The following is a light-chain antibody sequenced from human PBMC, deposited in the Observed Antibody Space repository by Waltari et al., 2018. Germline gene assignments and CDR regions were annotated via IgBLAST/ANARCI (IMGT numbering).Light chain of an antibody. J-gene: IGKJ1*01. CDR2: DAS. Sequence: LSCRASQSFTRYLAWYQHRPGQAPRLLIYDASTRAAGVADRFSGSGSGTDFSLTISRLEPEDFAVYYCQHYVSLPVTFGQGTRVEIK. CDR1: QSFTRY. CDR3: QHYVSLPVT. V-gene: IGKV3-20*01.